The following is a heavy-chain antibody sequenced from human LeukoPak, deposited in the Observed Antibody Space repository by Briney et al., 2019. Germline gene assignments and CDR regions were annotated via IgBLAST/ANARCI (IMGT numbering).Heavy chain of an antibody. Sequence: SETLSLTCAVYGGSFSGYYWSWIRQPPGKGLEWIGEINHSGSTNYHPSLKSRVTISVDTSKNQFSLKLSSVTAADTAVYYCARKEYSSSSPFLGGDRWGQGTLVTVSS. CDR2: INHSGST. CDR3: ARKEYSSSSPFLGGDR. D-gene: IGHD6-6*01. CDR1: GGSFSGYY. J-gene: IGHJ4*02. V-gene: IGHV4-34*01.